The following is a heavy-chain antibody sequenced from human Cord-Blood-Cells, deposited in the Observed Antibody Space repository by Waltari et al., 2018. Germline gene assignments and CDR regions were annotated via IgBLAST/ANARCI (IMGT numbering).Heavy chain of an antibody. V-gene: IGHV4-34*01. CDR3: ARSSSSDAFDI. Sequence: QVQLQQWGAGLLKPSETLSLTCAVYGGSFRGYYWSWIRQPPGKGLGWIGEINHSGSTNYNPSLKSRVTISVDTSKNQFSLKLSSVTAADTAVYYCARSSSSDAFDIWGQGTMVTVSS. D-gene: IGHD6-13*01. J-gene: IGHJ3*02. CDR1: GGSFRGYY. CDR2: INHSGST.